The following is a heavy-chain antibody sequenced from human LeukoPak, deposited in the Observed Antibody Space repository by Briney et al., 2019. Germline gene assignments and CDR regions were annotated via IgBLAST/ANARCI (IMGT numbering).Heavy chain of an antibody. CDR1: GFRFSDYY. J-gene: IGHJ3*02. Sequence: GGSLRLSCAASGFRFSDYYMGWIRQAPGKGLEWISYISGTTGYTKYAVSAKGRFTISRNNAKNSLYLQMNSLRAEDTAVYYCARLLGSFGDTRDVFDMWGQGTMVTVSS. V-gene: IGHV3-11*03. CDR3: ARLLGSFGDTRDVFDM. CDR2: ISGTTGYT. D-gene: IGHD3-10*01.